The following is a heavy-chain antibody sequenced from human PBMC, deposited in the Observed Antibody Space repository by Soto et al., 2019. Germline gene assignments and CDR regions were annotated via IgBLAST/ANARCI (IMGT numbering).Heavy chain of an antibody. CDR1: GGTFSSYA. CDR3: AREDGSGSSDLGGYCGMDV. Sequence: QVQLVQSGAEVKKPGSSVKVSCKASGGTFSSYAISWVRRAPGQGLEWMGGIIPIFGTANYAQKFQGRVTITADESTSTAYMELSSLRSEDTAVYYCAREDGSGSSDLGGYCGMDVWGQGTTVTVSS. CDR2: IIPIFGTA. D-gene: IGHD3-10*01. J-gene: IGHJ6*02. V-gene: IGHV1-69*01.